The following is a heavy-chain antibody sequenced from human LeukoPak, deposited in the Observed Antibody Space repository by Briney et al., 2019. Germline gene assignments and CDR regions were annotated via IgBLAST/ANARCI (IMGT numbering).Heavy chain of an antibody. J-gene: IGHJ1*01. Sequence: SVKVSCKASGGTFSSYAISWVRQAPGQGLEWMGGIIPIFGTANYAQKFQGRVTITADESTSTAYMELSSLRSEDTAVYYCARGRAIVVVPAAIGDFQHWGQGTLVTVSS. D-gene: IGHD2-2*02. CDR1: GGTFSSYA. V-gene: IGHV1-69*13. CDR2: IIPIFGTA. CDR3: ARGRAIVVVPAAIGDFQH.